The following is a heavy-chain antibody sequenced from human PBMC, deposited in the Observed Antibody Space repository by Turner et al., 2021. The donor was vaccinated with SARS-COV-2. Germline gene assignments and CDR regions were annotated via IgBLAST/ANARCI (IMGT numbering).Heavy chain of an antibody. D-gene: IGHD2-2*01. J-gene: IGHJ5*02. V-gene: IGHV1-24*01. CDR3: ATGYQLLVNWFDP. CDR1: GYTLTELS. CDR2: FDPEDGET. Sequence: QVQLVQSGAAVKKPGASVKVSCKISGYTLTELSMYWVRQAPGKGLEWMGGFDPEDGETIYAQNFQGRVTMTEDTSTDTAYMELSSLRSEDTAVYFCATGYQLLVNWFDPWGQGTLVTVSS.